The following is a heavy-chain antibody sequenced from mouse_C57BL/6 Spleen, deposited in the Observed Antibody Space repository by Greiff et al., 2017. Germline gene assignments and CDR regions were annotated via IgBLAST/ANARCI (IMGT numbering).Heavy chain of an antibody. Sequence: DVKLVESGGGLVQPGGSLSLSCAASGFTFTDYYMSWVRQPPGKALEWLGFIRNKANGYTTEYSASVKGRFTISRDNSQSILYLQMNALRAEDSATYYCARSELGPYYFDYWGQGTTLTVSS. CDR1: GFTFTDYY. CDR3: ARSELGPYYFDY. J-gene: IGHJ2*01. V-gene: IGHV7-3*01. D-gene: IGHD4-1*01. CDR2: IRNKANGYTT.